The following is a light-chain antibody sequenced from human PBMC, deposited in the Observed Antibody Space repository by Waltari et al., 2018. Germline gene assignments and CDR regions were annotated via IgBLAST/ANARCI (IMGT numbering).Light chain of an antibody. J-gene: IGLJ3*02. V-gene: IGLV3-25*03. Sequence: SYELTQPPSVSVSPGQTASITRSGAAFPKQYAYWYQQKPGQSPVLVMFKDSARPSGIPERFSGSSSGTTATLTISGVQAEDEADYFCQSAAGSVTVFGGGTKLTVL. CDR3: QSAAGSVTV. CDR2: KDS. CDR1: AFPKQY.